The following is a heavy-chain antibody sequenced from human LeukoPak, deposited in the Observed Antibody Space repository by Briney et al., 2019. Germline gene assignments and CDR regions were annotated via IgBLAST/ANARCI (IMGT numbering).Heavy chain of an antibody. CDR1: GYTFTGYY. J-gene: IGHJ4*02. D-gene: IGHD3-10*01. V-gene: IGHV1-2*02. Sequence: ASVKASCKASGYTFTGYYMHWVRQAPGQGLEWMGWINPNSGGTNYAQKFQGRVTMTRDTSISTAYMELSRLRSDDTAVYYCARGVVRGVHPVYFDYWGQGTLVTVSS. CDR3: ARGVVRGVHPVYFDY. CDR2: INPNSGGT.